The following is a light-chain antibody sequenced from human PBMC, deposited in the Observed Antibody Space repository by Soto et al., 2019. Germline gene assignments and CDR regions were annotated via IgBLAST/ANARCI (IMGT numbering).Light chain of an antibody. V-gene: IGKV3-11*01. CDR1: QSVSSY. CDR3: QQRSNWSRDT. J-gene: IGKJ2*01. CDR2: DAS. Sequence: EIVLTQSPATLSLSPGERATLSCRASQSVSSYLAWYQQKPGQAPRLLIYDASNRATGIPARFSGSGSGTDFSLPISSLEPEDFAVYYCQQRSNWSRDTFGQGTKLEIK.